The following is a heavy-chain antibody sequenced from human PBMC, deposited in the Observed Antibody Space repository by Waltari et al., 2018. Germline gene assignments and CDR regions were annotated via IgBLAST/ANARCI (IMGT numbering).Heavy chain of an antibody. Sequence: EVQLLESGGGLVQPGGSQRLSCAASGFTFSSYAMSLVRQAPGKGLEWVSAISGSGGSTYYADSVKGRFTISRDNSKNTLYLQRNSLRAEDTAVYYCAKFDFWSGYYTDYYYGMDVWGQGTTVTVSS. J-gene: IGHJ6*02. CDR3: AKFDFWSGYYTDYYYGMDV. CDR1: GFTFSSYA. V-gene: IGHV3-23*01. D-gene: IGHD3-3*01. CDR2: ISGSGGST.